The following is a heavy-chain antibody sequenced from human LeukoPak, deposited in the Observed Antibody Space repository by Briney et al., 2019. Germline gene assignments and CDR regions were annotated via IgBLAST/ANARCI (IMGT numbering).Heavy chain of an antibody. CDR3: ARVLVVPAAIIHYYYMDV. D-gene: IGHD2-2*02. CDR1: GYTFTGYY. CDR2: INPNSGGT. V-gene: IGHV1-2*02. Sequence: ASVKVSCKASGYTFTGYYMHWVRQAPGQGLEWMGWINPNSGGTNYAQKFQGRVTMTRDTSISTAYMELSRLRSDDTAVYYCARVLVVPAAIIHYYYMDVWGKGTTVTVSS. J-gene: IGHJ6*03.